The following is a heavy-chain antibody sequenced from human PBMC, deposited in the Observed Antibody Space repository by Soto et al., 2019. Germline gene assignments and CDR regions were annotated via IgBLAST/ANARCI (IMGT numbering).Heavy chain of an antibody. D-gene: IGHD3-22*01. CDR2: ISYDGSNK. CDR1: GFTFSSYG. CDR3: AKDTMIVNGGYFDY. Sequence: PGGSLRLSCAASGFTFSSYGMHWVRQAPGKGLEWVAVISYDGSNKYYADSVKGRFTISRDNSKNTLYLQMNSLRAEDTAVYYCAKDTMIVNGGYFDYWGQGTLVTVSS. V-gene: IGHV3-30*18. J-gene: IGHJ4*02.